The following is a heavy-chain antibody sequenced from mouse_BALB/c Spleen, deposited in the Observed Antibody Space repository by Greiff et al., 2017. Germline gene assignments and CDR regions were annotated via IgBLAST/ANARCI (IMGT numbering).Heavy chain of an antibody. CDR3: ARTMTTTRGRFAY. D-gene: IGHD2-12*01. CDR2: IWSGGST. CDR1: GFSLTSYG. J-gene: IGHJ3*01. Sequence: QVQLKESGPGLVQPSQSLSITCTVSGFSLTSYGVHWVRQSPGKGLEWLGVIWSGGSTDYNAAFISRLSISKDNSKSQVFFKMNSLQANDTAIYYCARTMTTTRGRFAYWGQGTLVTVSA. V-gene: IGHV2-2*02.